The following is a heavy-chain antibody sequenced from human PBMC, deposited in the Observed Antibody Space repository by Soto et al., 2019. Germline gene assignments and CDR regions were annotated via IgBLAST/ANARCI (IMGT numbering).Heavy chain of an antibody. CDR3: ARYGPMMQLWSRSTATSNGYYDL. Sequence: QVQLVQSGAEVKKPGSSVKVSCKASGGTFSSYTISWVRQAPGQGLEWMGRIIPILGIANYAQKFQGRVTITADKTTSRAYMRLSSLRSEDTAGYYCARYGPMMQLWSRSTATSNGYYDLWGRGTLVTVSS. V-gene: IGHV1-69*02. D-gene: IGHD5-18*01. CDR2: IIPILGIA. J-gene: IGHJ2*01. CDR1: GGTFSSYT.